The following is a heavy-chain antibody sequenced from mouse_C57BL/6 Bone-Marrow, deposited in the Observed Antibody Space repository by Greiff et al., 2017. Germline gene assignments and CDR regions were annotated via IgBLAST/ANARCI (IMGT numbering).Heavy chain of an antibody. CDR2: ISSGSSTI. CDR3: ARRGDYGEAWFAY. V-gene: IGHV5-17*01. CDR1: GFTFSDYG. D-gene: IGHD2-4*01. Sequence: DVQLVESGGGLVKPGGSLKLSCAASGFTFSDYGMHWVRQAPEKGLEWVAYISSGSSTIYYADTVKGRFTISRDNAKNTLFLQMTSLRSEDTAMYYWARRGDYGEAWFAYWGQGTLVTVSA. J-gene: IGHJ3*01.